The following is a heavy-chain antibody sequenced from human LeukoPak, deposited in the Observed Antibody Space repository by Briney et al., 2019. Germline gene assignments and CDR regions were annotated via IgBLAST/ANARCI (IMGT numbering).Heavy chain of an antibody. J-gene: IGHJ4*02. V-gene: IGHV3-23*01. D-gene: IGHD3-22*01. CDR1: GFTFSSYA. Sequence: PGGSLRLSCAASGFTFSSYAMSWVRQAPGKGLEWVSAISGSGGSTYYADSVKGRFTISRDNSKNTLYLQMNSLRAEDTAVYYCAKGVDYYDSSGYYYVDSDYFDYWGQGTLVTVSS. CDR3: AKGVDYYDSSGYYYVDSDYFDY. CDR2: ISGSGGST.